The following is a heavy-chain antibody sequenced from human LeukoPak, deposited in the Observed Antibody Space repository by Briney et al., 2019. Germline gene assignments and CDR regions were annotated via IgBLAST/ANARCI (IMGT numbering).Heavy chain of an antibody. D-gene: IGHD2-15*01. Sequence: GGSLRLSCAPSGFTVSSNYMSWVRQAPGKGLEWVSVIYSGGSTYYADSVKGRFTISRDNSKNTLYLQMNSLRAEDTAVYYCARDLGIALGYFDYWGQGTLVTVSS. CDR1: GFTVSSNY. CDR3: ARDLGIALGYFDY. V-gene: IGHV3-66*01. CDR2: IYSGGST. J-gene: IGHJ4*02.